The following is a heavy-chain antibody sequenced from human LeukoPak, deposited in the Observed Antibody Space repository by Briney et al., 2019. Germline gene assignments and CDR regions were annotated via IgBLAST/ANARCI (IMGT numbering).Heavy chain of an antibody. J-gene: IGHJ4*02. D-gene: IGHD6-19*01. CDR2: ISSSSSYI. CDR1: GFTFSSYN. Sequence: GGSLRLSCAASGFTFSSYNMYWVRQAPGKGLEWVSSISSSSSYIYYADSVKGRFTISRDNAKNSLHLQMNSLRAEDTAVYYCACREIWEQWDYWGQGTLVTVSS. V-gene: IGHV3-21*01. CDR3: ACREIWEQWDY.